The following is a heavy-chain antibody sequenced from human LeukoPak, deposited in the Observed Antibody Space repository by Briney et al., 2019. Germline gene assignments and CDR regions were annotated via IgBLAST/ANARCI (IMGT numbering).Heavy chain of an antibody. D-gene: IGHD6-19*01. CDR1: GFTFSSYA. CDR3: AKSHPIAVAGTGMDY. J-gene: IGHJ4*02. Sequence: SGGSLRLSCAASGFTFSSYAMSWVRQAPGKGLEWVSAISGSGGSTYYADSVKGRFTISRDNSKNTLYLQMNSLRAEDTAVYYCAKSHPIAVAGTGMDYWGQGTLVTVSS. V-gene: IGHV3-23*01. CDR2: ISGSGGST.